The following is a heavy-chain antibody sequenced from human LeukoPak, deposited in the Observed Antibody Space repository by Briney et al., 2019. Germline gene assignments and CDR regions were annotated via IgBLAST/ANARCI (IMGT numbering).Heavy chain of an antibody. V-gene: IGHV3-30-3*01. Sequence: GGSLRLSCAASGFTFSSYAMHWVRQAPGKGLEWVAVISYDGSNKYYADSVKGRFTISRDNSKNTLYLQMNSLRAEDTAVYYCAARGYSYGPFDYWGLGTLVTVSS. CDR2: ISYDGSNK. D-gene: IGHD5-18*01. CDR3: AARGYSYGPFDY. J-gene: IGHJ4*02. CDR1: GFTFSSYA.